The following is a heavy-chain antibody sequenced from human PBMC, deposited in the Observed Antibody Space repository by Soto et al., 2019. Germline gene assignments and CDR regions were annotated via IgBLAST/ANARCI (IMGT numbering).Heavy chain of an antibody. CDR1: GGTFSSYA. CDR3: ARHGLEWLGPFDY. V-gene: IGHV1-69*13. CDR2: IIPIFGTA. Sequence: SVKVSCKASGGTFSSYAISWVRQAPGQGLEWMGGIIPIFGTANYAQKFQGRVTITADESTSTAYMGLSSLRSEDTAVYYCARHGLEWLGPFDYWGQGTLVTVSS. J-gene: IGHJ4*02. D-gene: IGHD3-3*01.